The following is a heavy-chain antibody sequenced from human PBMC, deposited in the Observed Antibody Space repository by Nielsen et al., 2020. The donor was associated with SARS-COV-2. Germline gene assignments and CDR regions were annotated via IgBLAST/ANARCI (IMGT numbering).Heavy chain of an antibody. V-gene: IGHV3-9*01. CDR3: AKGPDYGDDLYYGMDV. D-gene: IGHD4-17*01. J-gene: IGHJ6*02. Sequence: SLKISCAASGFTFDDYAMHWVRQAPGKGLEWVSGISWNSGSIGYADSVKGRFTISRDNAKNSLYLQMNSLRAEDTALYYCAKGPDYGDDLYYGMDVWGQGTTVTVSS. CDR1: GFTFDDYA. CDR2: ISWNSGSI.